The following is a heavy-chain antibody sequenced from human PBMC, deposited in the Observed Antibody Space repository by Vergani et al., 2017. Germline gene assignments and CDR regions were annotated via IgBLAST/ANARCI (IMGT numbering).Heavy chain of an antibody. CDR2: INPSGGST. V-gene: IGHV1-46*01. CDR3: ARGSNVLLWFGELSNPFDY. Sequence: QVQLVQSGAEVKKPGASVKVSCKASGSTFTSYYMHWVRQAPGQGLEWMGIINPSGGSTSYAQKFQGRVTMTRDTSTSTVYMELSSLRAEDTAVYYCARGSNVLLWFGELSNPFDYWGQGTLVTVSS. D-gene: IGHD3-10*01. J-gene: IGHJ4*02. CDR1: GSTFTSYY.